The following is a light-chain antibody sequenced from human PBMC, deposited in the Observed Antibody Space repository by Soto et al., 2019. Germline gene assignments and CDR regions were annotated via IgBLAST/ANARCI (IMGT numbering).Light chain of an antibody. CDR3: QQSYNTPLT. V-gene: IGKV1-39*01. CDR2: DAS. Sequence: IEVTQSPSSLAASLGDRVTITCRASQTIGTYVNWYRQKSGAAPELLIYDASTLQSAVPSRFRGGASGTDFTLTISSLQLDDFATDYCQQSYNTPLTFGQGTKVEIK. CDR1: QTIGTY. J-gene: IGKJ1*01.